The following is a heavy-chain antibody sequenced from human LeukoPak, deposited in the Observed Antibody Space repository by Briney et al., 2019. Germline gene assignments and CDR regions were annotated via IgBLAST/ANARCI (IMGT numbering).Heavy chain of an antibody. J-gene: IGHJ4*02. CDR3: ATRLRNHFDY. Sequence: PGGSLRLSCEASGFTFSAYAMTWVRQAPGKGLEWVSSIGSDNKPHYSESVKGRFTISRDDSQNTLYLQMNNLRADDTAVYFCATRLRNHFDYWGQGTQVTVSS. CDR1: GFTFSAYA. V-gene: IGHV3-23*05. CDR2: IGSDNKP. D-gene: IGHD5-12*01.